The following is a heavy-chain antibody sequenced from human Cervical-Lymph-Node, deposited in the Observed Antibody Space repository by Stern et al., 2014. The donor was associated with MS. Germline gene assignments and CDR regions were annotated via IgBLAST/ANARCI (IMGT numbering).Heavy chain of an antibody. CDR3: ARARHRGELRPHFDA. CDR1: GFSLTTSGEC. D-gene: IGHD3-16*01. CDR2: IDWDDDT. Sequence: ESGPAVVKPTQTLTLTCTFSGFSLTTSGECVTWIRQPPGKALEWLALIDWDDDTYYSTSLRPRLTVSKDTSNNQVLLTVTNMDPVDTATYYCARARHRGELRPHFDAWGQGVLVTVSS. V-gene: IGHV2-70*01. J-gene: IGHJ4*02.